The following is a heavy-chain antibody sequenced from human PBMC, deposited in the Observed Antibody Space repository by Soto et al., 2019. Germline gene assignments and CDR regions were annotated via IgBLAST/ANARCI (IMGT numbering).Heavy chain of an antibody. D-gene: IGHD3-3*01. CDR2: TYYRSKWYD. Sequence: SQTLSLTCAISGDSVSSNSAAWNWIRQSPSRGLEWLGRTYYRSKWYDDYAVSVKSRITVNPDTSKNQFSLQLNSVTPEDTAVYYCARGVTIFRVPSMDYWGQGTLVTVSS. CDR1: GDSVSSNSAA. J-gene: IGHJ4*02. V-gene: IGHV6-1*01. CDR3: ARGVTIFRVPSMDY.